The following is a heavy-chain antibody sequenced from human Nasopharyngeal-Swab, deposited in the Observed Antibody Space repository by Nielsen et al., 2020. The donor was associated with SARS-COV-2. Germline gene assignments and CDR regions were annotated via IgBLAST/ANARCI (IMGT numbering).Heavy chain of an antibody. CDR1: GFTLRRYS. CDR3: ARDLGVEEPSFVINGYDP. Sequence: GESLNLPCPASGFTLRRYSMNWVRQAPGQGLEWVSYISRSSRTIYYADSVKGRFTISSDNAKHSLYLQMNSLRDEDTDGYYCARDLGVEEPSFVINGYDPWGQGTLVTVSS. V-gene: IGHV3-48*02. CDR2: ISRSSRTI. J-gene: IGHJ5*02. D-gene: IGHD3-16*01.